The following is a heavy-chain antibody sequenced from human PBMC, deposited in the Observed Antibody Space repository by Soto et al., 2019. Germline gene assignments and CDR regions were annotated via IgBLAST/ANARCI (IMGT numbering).Heavy chain of an antibody. CDR3: ARDGGCSGGSCYQFDY. CDR1: GGTFSSYT. D-gene: IGHD2-15*01. V-gene: IGHV1-69*04. Sequence: GASVKVSCKASGGTFSSYTISWVRQAPGQGLEWMGRIIPILGIANYAQKFQGRVTITADKSTSTAYMELSSLRSEDTAVYYCARDGGCSGGSCYQFDYWGQGTLVTVSS. CDR2: IIPILGIA. J-gene: IGHJ4*02.